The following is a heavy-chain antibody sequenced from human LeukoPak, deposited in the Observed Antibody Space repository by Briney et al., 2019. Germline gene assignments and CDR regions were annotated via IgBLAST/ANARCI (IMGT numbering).Heavy chain of an antibody. V-gene: IGHV3-30*01. J-gene: IGHJ4*02. D-gene: IGHD2-15*01. CDR3: ARGKGGPFKY. Sequence: GGSLRLSCAASGFTFRRYAMHWVRQAPGKGLEWVAALSFDETYKFYADSVKGRFIISRGNSNNTLSLEMNSLRTEDTAVYFCARGKGGPFKYWGQGTLVTVSS. CDR2: LSFDETYK. CDR1: GFTFRRYA.